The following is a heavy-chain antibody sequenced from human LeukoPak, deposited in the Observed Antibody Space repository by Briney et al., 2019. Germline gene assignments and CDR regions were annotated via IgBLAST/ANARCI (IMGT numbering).Heavy chain of an antibody. CDR1: GFTVSSNY. CDR2: IYSGGST. V-gene: IGHV3-53*01. J-gene: IGHJ4*02. Sequence: PWGSLRLSCAASGFTVSSNYMSWVRQAPGKGLEWVSVIYSGGSTYYADSVKGRFTISRDNSKNTLYLQMNSLRAEDTAVYYCARETYDFDDYWGQGTLVTVSS. CDR3: ARETYDFDDY. D-gene: IGHD3-3*01.